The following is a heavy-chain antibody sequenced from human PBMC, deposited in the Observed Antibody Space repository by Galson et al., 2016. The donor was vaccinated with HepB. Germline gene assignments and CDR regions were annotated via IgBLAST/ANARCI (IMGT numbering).Heavy chain of an antibody. D-gene: IGHD3-22*01. J-gene: IGHJ2*01. CDR3: ARQPGYYYDSSGYYYLKKLGNRYFDL. CDR2: MYYSGNT. V-gene: IGHV4-39*01. Sequence: WGWIRQPPGKGLAWIGTMYYSGNTYPNPSLKSRLTISVDTSKDQFSLKLSSVTAADTAVYYCARQPGYYYDSSGYYYLKKLGNRYFDLWGRGTLVTVSS.